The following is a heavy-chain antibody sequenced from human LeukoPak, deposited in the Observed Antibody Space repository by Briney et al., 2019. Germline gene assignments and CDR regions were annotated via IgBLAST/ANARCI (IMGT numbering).Heavy chain of an antibody. Sequence: GSPRLSCAASGFTFSSYGMHWVRQAPGKGLEWVAVISFDGSNKFYADSVKGRFTISRDNSKDTLHLQMNSLRPEDTAVYYCAKDLHPYASGSYYPFDYWGQGTLVTVSS. V-gene: IGHV3-30*18. CDR2: ISFDGSNK. J-gene: IGHJ4*02. D-gene: IGHD3-10*01. CDR3: AKDLHPYASGSYYPFDY. CDR1: GFTFSSYG.